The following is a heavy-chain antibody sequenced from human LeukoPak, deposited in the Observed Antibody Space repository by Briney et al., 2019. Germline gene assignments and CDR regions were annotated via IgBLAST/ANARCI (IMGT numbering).Heavy chain of an antibody. J-gene: IGHJ4*02. CDR2: ISYDGSNK. D-gene: IGHD3-10*01. V-gene: IGHV3-30*03. Sequence: GRSLRLSCAASGFTFSSYGMHWVRQAPGKGLEWVAVISYDGSNKYYADSVEGRFTISRDNAKNSLYLQMNSLRAEDTAVYYCARGPSYGSRSDYLDYWGQGILVTVSS. CDR3: ARGPSYGSRSDYLDY. CDR1: GFTFSSYG.